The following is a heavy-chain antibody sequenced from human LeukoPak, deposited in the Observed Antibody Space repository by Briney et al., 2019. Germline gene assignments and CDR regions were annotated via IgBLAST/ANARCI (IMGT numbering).Heavy chain of an antibody. CDR3: TTHVLMVWYYDSSAYRY. CDR1: GFTFSNAW. D-gene: IGHD3-22*01. CDR2: IKSKTDGGTT. V-gene: IGHV3-15*01. Sequence: PGGSLRLSCAASGFTFSNAWMSWVRQAPGKGLEWVGRIKSKTDGGTTDYAAPVKGRFTISRDDSKNTLYLQMDSLKTEDTAVYYCTTHVLMVWYYDSSAYRYWGQGTLVTVSS. J-gene: IGHJ4*02.